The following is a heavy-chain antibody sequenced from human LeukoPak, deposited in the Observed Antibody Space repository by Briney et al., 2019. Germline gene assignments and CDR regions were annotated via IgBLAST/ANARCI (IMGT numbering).Heavy chain of an antibody. J-gene: IGHJ4*02. D-gene: IGHD6-13*01. CDR2: IGTHTGNR. Sequence: ASVKVSCKASGYTFTKYGVSWVRQAPGQGLEWMGWIGTHTGNRNYVKKFQGRVTLTTETSTSTAYMELKSLRSDDTAVYYCARVRYCSSWYREDYFDYWGQGTLVTVSS. CDR3: ARVRYCSSWYREDYFDY. CDR1: GYTFTKYG. V-gene: IGHV1-18*01.